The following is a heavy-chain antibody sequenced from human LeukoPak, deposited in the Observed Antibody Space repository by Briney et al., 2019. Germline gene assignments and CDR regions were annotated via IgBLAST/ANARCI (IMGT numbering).Heavy chain of an antibody. CDR3: ASPLLTIFGVVTDI. D-gene: IGHD3-3*01. J-gene: IGHJ4*02. Sequence: GGSLRLSCAASGFTFSSYSMNWVRQAPGKGLEWVSSISSSSSYIYYAGSVKGRFTISRDNAKNSLYLQMNSLRAEDTAVYYCASPLLTIFGVVTDIWGQGTLVTVSS. CDR2: ISSSSSYI. V-gene: IGHV3-21*01. CDR1: GFTFSSYS.